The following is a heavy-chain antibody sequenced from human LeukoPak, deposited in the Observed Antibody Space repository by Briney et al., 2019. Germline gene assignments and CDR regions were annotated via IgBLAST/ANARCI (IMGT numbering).Heavy chain of an antibody. CDR3: ATYDILTGFDY. V-gene: IGHV1-69*16. J-gene: IGHJ4*02. CDR2: ISPLLGAS. Sequence: SVKVSCKASGGTFSDHIIFWVRQAPGQGLEWMGGISPLLGASNHTQKFQDRVRITADESASTAYMELSNLRSADTAVYYCATYDILTGFDYWGQGTLVTVSS. CDR1: GGTFSDHI. D-gene: IGHD3-9*01.